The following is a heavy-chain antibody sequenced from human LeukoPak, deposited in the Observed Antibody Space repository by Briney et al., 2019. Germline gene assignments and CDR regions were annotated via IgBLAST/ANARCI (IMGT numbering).Heavy chain of an antibody. D-gene: IGHD3-16*02. CDR3: ARDRGGDYVWGSYRWGAFDI. CDR2: INPNSGGT. V-gene: IGHV1-2*02. CDR1: GYTFTGYY. Sequence: ASVKVSCKASGYTFTGYYMHWVRQAPGQGLEWMGWINPNSGGTNYAQKFQGRVTMTRDTSISTAYMELSRLRSDDTAVYYCARDRGGDYVWGSYRWGAFDIWGQGTMVTVSS. J-gene: IGHJ3*02.